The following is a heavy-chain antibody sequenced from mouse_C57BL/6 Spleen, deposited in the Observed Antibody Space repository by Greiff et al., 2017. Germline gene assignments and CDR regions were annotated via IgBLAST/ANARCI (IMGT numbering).Heavy chain of an antibody. CDR1: GYAFTNYL. Sequence: QVQLQQSGAELVRPGTSVKVSRKASGYAFTNYLIEWVKQRPGQGLAWIGVINPGSGGTNYNEKFKGKATLTADKSSSTAYMQLSSLTSEDSAVYFCAKVYGSSLYYFDYWGQGTTLTVAS. V-gene: IGHV1-54*01. D-gene: IGHD1-1*01. J-gene: IGHJ2*01. CDR3: AKVYGSSLYYFDY. CDR2: INPGSGGT.